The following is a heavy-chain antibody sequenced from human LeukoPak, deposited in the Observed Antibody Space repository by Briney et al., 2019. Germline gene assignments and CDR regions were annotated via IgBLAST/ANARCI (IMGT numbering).Heavy chain of an antibody. D-gene: IGHD1-1*01. CDR3: ARSPSLEPWGYFDY. Sequence: GGSLRLSCAASGFAFSSYAMSWVRQAPGKGLEWVSAISGSGGSTYYADSVRGRFTISRDNSKNTLYLQMNSLRAEDTAVYYCARSPSLEPWGYFDYWGQGTLVTVSS. CDR2: ISGSGGST. J-gene: IGHJ4*02. V-gene: IGHV3-23*01. CDR1: GFAFSSYA.